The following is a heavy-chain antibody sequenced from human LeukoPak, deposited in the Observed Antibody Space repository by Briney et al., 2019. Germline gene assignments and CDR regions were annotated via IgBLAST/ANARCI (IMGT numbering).Heavy chain of an antibody. CDR3: ARDPGRDFWSGYSKTAVLYGMDV. D-gene: IGHD3-3*01. J-gene: IGHJ6*02. V-gene: IGHV3-53*04. Sequence: GGSLRLSCAASGFTVSSNYMSWVRQAPGKGLEWVSVIYSGGSTYYADSVKGRFTISRHNSKNTLYLQMNSLRAEDTAVYYCARDPGRDFWSGYSKTAVLYGMDVWGQGTTVTVSS. CDR2: IYSGGST. CDR1: GFTVSSNY.